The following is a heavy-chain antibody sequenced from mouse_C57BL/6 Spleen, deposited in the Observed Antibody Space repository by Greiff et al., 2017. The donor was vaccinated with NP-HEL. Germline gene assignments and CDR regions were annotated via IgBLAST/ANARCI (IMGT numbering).Heavy chain of an antibody. V-gene: IGHV14-4*01. Sequence: EVKVVESGAELVRPGASVKLSCTASGFNIKDDYMHWVKQRPEQGLEWIGWIDPENGDTEYASKFQGKATITADTSSNTAYLQLSSLTSEDTAVYYCTTARQLRPLYYFDYWGQGTTLTVSS. CDR1: GFNIKDDY. CDR2: IDPENGDT. CDR3: TTARQLRPLYYFDY. J-gene: IGHJ2*01. D-gene: IGHD3-2*02.